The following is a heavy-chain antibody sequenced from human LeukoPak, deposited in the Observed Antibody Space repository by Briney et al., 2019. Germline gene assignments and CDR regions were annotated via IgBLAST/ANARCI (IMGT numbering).Heavy chain of an antibody. J-gene: IGHJ6*04. Sequence: PGGSLRLSCAASGFTFSSYAMSWVRQAPGKGLEWVSAIRGSGGGTYYADSVKGRFTISRDNSKNALYLQMNSLRAEDTAVYYCAKDLGSSSWPPRYYYYYYGMDVWGKGTTVTVSS. CDR3: AKDLGSSSWPPRYYYYYYGMDV. V-gene: IGHV3-23*01. D-gene: IGHD6-13*01. CDR1: GFTFSSYA. CDR2: IRGSGGGT.